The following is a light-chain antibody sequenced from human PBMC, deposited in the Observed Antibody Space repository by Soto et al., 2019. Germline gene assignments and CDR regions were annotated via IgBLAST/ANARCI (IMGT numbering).Light chain of an antibody. V-gene: IGKV3-20*01. J-gene: IGKJ4*01. CDR2: GAS. Sequence: EIVLTQSPGTLSLSPGERATLSCRASQSVSSSYLAWYQQKPGQAPRLLVYGASRRATGIPDRFSGSGSGTDFTLTISRLEPQDLAGYYCHQYGSSPLTFGGGTKVEIK. CDR3: HQYGSSPLT. CDR1: QSVSSSY.